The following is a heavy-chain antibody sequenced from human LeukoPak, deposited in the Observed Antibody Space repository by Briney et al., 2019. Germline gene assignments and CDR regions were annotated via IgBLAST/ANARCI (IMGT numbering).Heavy chain of an antibody. V-gene: IGHV4-4*07. CDR3: AIQQPGISVPGTIYAFDI. CDR2: IYTSGST. CDR1: GGSISSYY. D-gene: IGHD6-13*01. J-gene: IGHJ3*02. Sequence: KPSETLSLTCTVSGGSISSYYWSWIRQPAGKGLEWIGRIYTSGSTNYNPSLKSRVTMSVDTSKNQFSLKLTSVTAADTAVYYCAIQQPGISVPGTIYAFDIWGQGTMVTVPS.